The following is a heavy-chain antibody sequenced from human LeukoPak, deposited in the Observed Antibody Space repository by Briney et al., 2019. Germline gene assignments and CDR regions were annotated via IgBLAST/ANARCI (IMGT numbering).Heavy chain of an antibody. V-gene: IGHV4-34*01. Sequence: SETLSLTCAVYGGSFSGYYWSWIRQSPGRGLEWIGEINHSGDTNYNSSVKSRVTISVDTSKNQFSLKLSSVTAADTAVYYCARDLGADGYNLRNWFDPWGQGTLVTVSS. CDR3: ARDLGADGYNLRNWFDP. J-gene: IGHJ5*02. D-gene: IGHD5-24*01. CDR1: GGSFSGYY. CDR2: INHSGDT.